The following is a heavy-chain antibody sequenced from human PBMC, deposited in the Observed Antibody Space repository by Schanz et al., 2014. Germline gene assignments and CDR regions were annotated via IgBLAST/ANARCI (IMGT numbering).Heavy chain of an antibody. CDR1: GGSISSATYY. Sequence: QVQLQESGPGLVKPSQTLSLTCTVSGGSISSATYYWSWVRQPAGKGLEWIGRIYSRGSSTYNPSRKSRVPIPIDPSNNQSPLKLTSVTAADTAVYYCARGGSVATIAPYTWFDPWGQGTLVTVSS. CDR3: ARGGSVATIAPYTWFDP. CDR2: IYSRGSS. D-gene: IGHD5-12*01. J-gene: IGHJ5*02. V-gene: IGHV4-61*02.